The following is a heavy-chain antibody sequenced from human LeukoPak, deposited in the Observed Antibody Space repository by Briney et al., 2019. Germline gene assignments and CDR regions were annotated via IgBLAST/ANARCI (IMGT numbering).Heavy chain of an antibody. V-gene: IGHV4-39*01. D-gene: IGHD4-11*01. CDR3: ARRKSLQDWFDP. Sequence: SETLSLTCTVSGGSISSSSYYWGWIRQPPGKGLEWIGSIYYSGSTYYNPSLKSRVTISVDTSKNQFSLKLSSVTAADTAVYYCARRKSLQDWFDPWGQGTLVTVSS. CDR1: GGSISSSSYY. J-gene: IGHJ5*02. CDR2: IYYSGST.